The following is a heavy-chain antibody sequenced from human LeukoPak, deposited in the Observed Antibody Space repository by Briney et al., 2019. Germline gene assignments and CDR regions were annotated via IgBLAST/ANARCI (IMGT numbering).Heavy chain of an antibody. J-gene: IGHJ4*02. CDR2: ISGSGGST. V-gene: IGHV3-23*01. D-gene: IGHD3-22*01. Sequence: GGSVRLSCGASGFTFSSYAMSWVRQAPGKGLEWVSAISGSGGSTYYADSVKGRFTISRDNSKNTLYLQMNSLRAEDTAVYYCAKLRGYYDSSGYFDYWGQGTLVTVSS. CDR3: AKLRGYYDSSGYFDY. CDR1: GFTFSSYA.